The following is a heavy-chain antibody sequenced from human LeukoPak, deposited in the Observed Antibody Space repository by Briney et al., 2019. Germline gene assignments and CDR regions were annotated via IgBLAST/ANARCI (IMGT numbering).Heavy chain of an antibody. CDR1: GGSISSYY. CDR2: IYYSGST. V-gene: IGHV4-59*01. J-gene: IGHJ3*02. Sequence: KPSETLSLTCTVSGGSISSYYWRWVRQPPGKGMEWIGYIYYSGSTNYNPSLKSRVTISVDTSKNQFSLKLSSVTAADTAVYYCARAAGVPVAFDIWGQGTMVTVSS. D-gene: IGHD2-8*01. CDR3: ARAAGVPVAFDI.